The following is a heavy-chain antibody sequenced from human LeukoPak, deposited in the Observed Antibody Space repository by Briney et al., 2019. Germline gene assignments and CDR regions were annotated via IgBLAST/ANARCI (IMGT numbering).Heavy chain of an antibody. CDR2: INPNSGGT. CDR1: GYTFTGYY. V-gene: IGHV1-2*02. CDR3: ARAPDHYYDSSGYYDY. J-gene: IGHJ4*02. D-gene: IGHD3-22*01. Sequence: GASVKVSCKASGYTFTGYYMHWVRQAPGQGLEWMGWINPNSGGTNYAQKFQDRVTMTRDTSISTAYMELSRLRSDDTAVYYCARAPDHYYDSSGYYDYWGQGTLVTVSS.